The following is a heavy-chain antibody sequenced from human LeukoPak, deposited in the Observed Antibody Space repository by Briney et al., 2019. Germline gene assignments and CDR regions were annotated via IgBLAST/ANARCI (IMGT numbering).Heavy chain of an antibody. D-gene: IGHD1-1*01. CDR2: INPRDGST. CDR3: ARDSLQTRYNWNDEGRKNWFDP. Sequence: ASVKVSCKASGFTFSSYYIQWMRQAPGQGLEWMAIINPRDGSTKSTEKLQGRVTMTAHTSTATVYMELSSLRSEDTAVYYCARDSLQTRYNWNDEGRKNWFDPWGQGTLVTVSS. J-gene: IGHJ5*02. V-gene: IGHV1-46*04. CDR1: GFTFSSYY.